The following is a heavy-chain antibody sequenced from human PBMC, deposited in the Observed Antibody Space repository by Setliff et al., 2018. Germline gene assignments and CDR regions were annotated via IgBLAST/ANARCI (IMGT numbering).Heavy chain of an antibody. V-gene: IGHV4-4*02. CDR1: GGSISSSNW. Sequence: SETLSLTCAVSGGSISSSNWWSWVRQPPGKGLEWIGEIYHSGSTNYNPSLKSRVTISVDTSKNQFSLKLSSVTAADTAVYYCARGAHYNSYYFDYWGQGTLVTVSS. D-gene: IGHD4-4*01. CDR3: ARGAHYNSYYFDY. J-gene: IGHJ4*02. CDR2: IYHSGST.